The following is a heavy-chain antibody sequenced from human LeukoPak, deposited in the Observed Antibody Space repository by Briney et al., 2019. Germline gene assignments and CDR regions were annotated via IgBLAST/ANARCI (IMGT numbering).Heavy chain of an antibody. CDR1: RFTFSSYG. V-gene: IGHV3-30*02. CDR3: AKALSGGNWNDGKIDAFDI. D-gene: IGHD1-1*01. CDR2: IRYDGSNK. J-gene: IGHJ3*02. Sequence: PGGSLRLSCAASRFTFSSYGMHWVRQAPGKGLEWVAFIRYDGSNKYYADSVKGRFTISRDNSKNTLYLQMNSLRAEDTAVYYCAKALSGGNWNDGKIDAFDIWGQGTMVTVSS.